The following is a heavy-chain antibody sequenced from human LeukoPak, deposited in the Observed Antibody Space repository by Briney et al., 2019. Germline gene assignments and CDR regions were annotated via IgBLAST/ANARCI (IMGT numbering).Heavy chain of an antibody. CDR2: VSGSGGST. Sequence: GGSLRLSCAASGFTFSSHSMNWVRQAPGKGLEWVSAVSGSGGSTYYADSVKGRFTISRDNSKNTLYLQMNSLRAEDTAVYYCAKTLRESSGREYFDLWGRGTLVTVSS. D-gene: IGHD6-19*01. V-gene: IGHV3-23*01. J-gene: IGHJ2*01. CDR3: AKTLRESSGREYFDL. CDR1: GFTFSSHS.